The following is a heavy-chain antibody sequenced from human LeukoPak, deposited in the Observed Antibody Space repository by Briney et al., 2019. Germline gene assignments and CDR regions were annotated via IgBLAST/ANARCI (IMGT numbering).Heavy chain of an antibody. D-gene: IGHD6-25*01. J-gene: IGHJ3*02. V-gene: IGHV5-51*01. CDR3: ARLREHYSSALHAFDI. CDR1: GYSFTSYW. Sequence: GESLKISCKGSGYSFTSYWIGWVRQMPGKGLEWMGIIYPGDSDTRYSPSFQGQVTISADKSISTAYLQWSSLKASDTAMYYCARLREHYSSALHAFDIWGQGTMVTVSS. CDR2: IYPGDSDT.